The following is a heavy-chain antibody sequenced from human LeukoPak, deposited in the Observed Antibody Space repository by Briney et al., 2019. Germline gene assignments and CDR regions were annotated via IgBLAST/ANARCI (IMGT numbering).Heavy chain of an antibody. V-gene: IGHV1-2*06. CDR1: GYTFTGYY. CDR3: ARDGVGLYFGSGSYSMHAFDI. D-gene: IGHD3-10*01. CDR2: INPNSGGT. J-gene: IGHJ3*02. Sequence: ASVKVSCKASGYTFTGYYMHWVRQAPGQGLEWRGRINPNSGGTNYAQKFQGRVTMTRDTSISTAYMELSRLRSDDTAEYYCARDGVGLYFGSGSYSMHAFDIWGRGTMVTVSS.